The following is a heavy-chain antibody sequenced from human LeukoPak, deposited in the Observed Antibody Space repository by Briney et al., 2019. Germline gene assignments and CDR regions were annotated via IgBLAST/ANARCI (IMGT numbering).Heavy chain of an antibody. CDR2: ISSSSSYT. CDR1: GFTFSDYY. J-gene: IGHJ4*02. V-gene: IGHV3-11*05. Sequence: PGGSLRLSCAASGFTFSDYYMSWIRQAPGKGLEWVSYISSSSSYTNYADSVKGRFIISRDNSKNTLYLQMNSLRAEDTAVYYCAKDLKQPYFDYWGQGTLVTVSS. CDR3: AKDLKQPYFDY. D-gene: IGHD6-13*01.